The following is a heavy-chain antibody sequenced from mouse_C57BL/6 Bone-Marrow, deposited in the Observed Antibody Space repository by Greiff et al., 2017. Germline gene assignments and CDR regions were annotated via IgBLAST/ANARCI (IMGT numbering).Heavy chain of an antibody. J-gene: IGHJ1*03. Sequence: QVQLQQPGAELVKPGASVKLSCKASGYTFTSYWMHWVKQRPGRGLEWIGRIDPNSGGTKYNEKFKSKATLTVDKPSSTAYMQLSSLTSEDSEVYDGAHGNCWEWYFAVWGKGTTVTVSA. CDR1: GYTFTSYW. CDR2: IDPNSGGT. V-gene: IGHV1-72*01. CDR3: AHGNCWEWYFAV. D-gene: IGHD2-1*01.